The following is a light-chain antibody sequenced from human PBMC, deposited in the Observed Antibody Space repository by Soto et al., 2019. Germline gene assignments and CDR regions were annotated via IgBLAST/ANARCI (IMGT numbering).Light chain of an antibody. CDR2: GAS. Sequence: EIVMTQSPATLSVSPGERVTLSCRASQTVSSYYLAWYQQKPGQAPRLLIYGASSRATGIPDRFSGSGSGTDFTLTISSLEPEDFAVYYCQQYVTSPGTFGQGTKVDIK. J-gene: IGKJ1*01. CDR3: QQYVTSPGT. V-gene: IGKV3-20*01. CDR1: QTVSSYY.